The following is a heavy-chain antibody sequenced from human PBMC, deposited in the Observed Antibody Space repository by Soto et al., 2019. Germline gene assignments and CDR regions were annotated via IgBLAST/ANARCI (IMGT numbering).Heavy chain of an antibody. V-gene: IGHV1-3*01. J-gene: IGHJ6*02. CDR1: GYTFTSYA. D-gene: IGHD3-9*01. CDR3: ARPGTVLTGSNYYYGMDV. Sequence: QVQLVQSGAEVKKPGASVKVSCKASGYTFTSYAMHWVRQAPGQRLEWMGWINAGNGNTKYSQKFRGRVTITRDTSASTAYMELSSLRSEDTAVYYCARPGTVLTGSNYYYGMDVWGQGTTVTVSS. CDR2: INAGNGNT.